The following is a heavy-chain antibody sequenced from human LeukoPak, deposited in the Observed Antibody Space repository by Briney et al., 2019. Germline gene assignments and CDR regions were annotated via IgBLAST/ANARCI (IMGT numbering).Heavy chain of an antibody. CDR2: ISGSGGSA. V-gene: IGHV3-23*01. Sequence: GGSLRLSCAASGFTFSSYAMSWVRQAPGKGLEWVSAISGSGGSAYYADSVKGRFTISRDNSKNTLYLQMNSLRAEDTAVYYCAKRDGGYDFIDYWGQGTLVTVSS. CDR1: GFTFSSYA. D-gene: IGHD5-12*01. CDR3: AKRDGGYDFIDY. J-gene: IGHJ4*02.